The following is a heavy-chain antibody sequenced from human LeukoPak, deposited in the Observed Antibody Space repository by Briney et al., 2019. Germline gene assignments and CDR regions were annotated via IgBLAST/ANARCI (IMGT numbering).Heavy chain of an antibody. V-gene: IGHV4-31*03. CDR1: GGSIGSGGHY. CDR2: IYYSGTT. D-gene: IGHD3/OR15-3a*01. J-gene: IGHJ4*02. CDR3: ARTMGARGLVFDY. Sequence: PSQTLSLTCTVSGGSIGSGGHYWSWIRQRPGKGLEWIGYIYYSGTTYYNPSLKSRATVSVDTSKNQFSLKLSSVTAADTAVYYCARTMGARGLVFDYWGQGTPVTVSS.